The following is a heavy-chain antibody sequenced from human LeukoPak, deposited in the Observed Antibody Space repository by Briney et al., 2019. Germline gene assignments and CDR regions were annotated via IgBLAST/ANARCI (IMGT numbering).Heavy chain of an antibody. CDR3: AKDGTDIVLMVYARYYYYYMDV. Sequence: HPGGSLRLSCAASGFTFSSYGMHWVRQAPGKGLEWVAFIRYDGSNKYYADSVKGRFTISRDNSKNTLYLQMNSLRAEDTAVYYCAKDGTDIVLMVYARYYYYYMDVWGKGTTVTVSS. V-gene: IGHV3-30*02. CDR2: IRYDGSNK. CDR1: GFTFSSYG. J-gene: IGHJ6*03. D-gene: IGHD2-8*01.